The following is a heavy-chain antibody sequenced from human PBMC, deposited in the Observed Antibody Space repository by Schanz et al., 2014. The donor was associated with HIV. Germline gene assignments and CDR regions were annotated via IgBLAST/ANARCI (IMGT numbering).Heavy chain of an antibody. V-gene: IGHV3-23*01. J-gene: IGHJ4*02. CDR1: GFSFSSYA. CDR2: ISESGGRS. Sequence: EVQLLEAGGGLVQPGGSLRLSCAAAGFSFSSYAMSWVRQAPRKGLEWVSSISESGGRSYYADSVNGRFTISRDNSKNTLYLQMTTLRTEDTAVYYCAKPEYDSRGNSQSHFDSWGQGTPVTVSS. D-gene: IGHD3-22*01. CDR3: AKPEYDSRGNSQSHFDS.